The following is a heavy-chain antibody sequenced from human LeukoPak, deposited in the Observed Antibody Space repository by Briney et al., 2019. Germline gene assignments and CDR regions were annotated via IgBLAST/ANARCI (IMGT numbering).Heavy chain of an antibody. D-gene: IGHD3-22*01. CDR3: ARGVYYYDSSGPPDY. V-gene: IGHV3-30*03. CDR1: GFSFSNYG. J-gene: IGHJ4*02. Sequence: GGSLRLSCAASGFSFSNYGMHWVRQAPGKGLEWVAVISYDGSNKYYADSVKGRFTISRDNSKNTLYLQMNSLRAEDTAVYYCARGVYYYDSSGPPDYWGQGTLVTVSS. CDR2: ISYDGSNK.